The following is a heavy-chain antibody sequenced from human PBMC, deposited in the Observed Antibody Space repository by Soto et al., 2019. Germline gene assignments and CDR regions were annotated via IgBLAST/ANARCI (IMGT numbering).Heavy chain of an antibody. CDR2: IIPIFGTA. D-gene: IGHD6-19*01. CDR1: GGTFSSYA. Sequence: ASVKVSCKASGGTFSSYAISWVRQAPGQGLEWMGGIIPIFGTANYAQEFQGRVTITADESTSTAYMELSSLRSEDTAVYYCARGAAVAGTRPHEYYYYYGMDVWGQGTTVTVSS. J-gene: IGHJ6*02. CDR3: ARGAAVAGTRPHEYYYYYGMDV. V-gene: IGHV1-69*13.